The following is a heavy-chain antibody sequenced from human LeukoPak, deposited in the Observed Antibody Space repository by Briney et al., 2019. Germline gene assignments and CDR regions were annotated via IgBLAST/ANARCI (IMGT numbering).Heavy chain of an antibody. V-gene: IGHV4-59*01. CDR1: GGSIISYY. D-gene: IGHD2-2*02. Sequence: SETLSLTCTVSGGSIISYYWSWIRQPPGKGLEWIGYVYHSGTTNYNPSLESRVTISLDTPKNQFSLKLRSVTAADTAVYYCARFPCTSTSCYKSGVLDVWGKGTKVNGSS. J-gene: IGHJ6*04. CDR2: VYHSGTT. CDR3: ARFPCTSTSCYKSGVLDV.